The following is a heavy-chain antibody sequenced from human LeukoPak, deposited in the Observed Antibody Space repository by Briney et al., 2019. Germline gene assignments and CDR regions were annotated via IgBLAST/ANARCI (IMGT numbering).Heavy chain of an antibody. D-gene: IGHD6-13*01. J-gene: IGHJ4*02. V-gene: IGHV1-2*02. Sequence: ASVKVSRKASGYTFTGYYMHWVRQAPGQGLEWMGWINPNSGGTNYAQKFQGRVTMTRDTSISTAYMELSRLRSDDTAVYYCARSANPGYSSSWAFDYWGQGTLVTVSS. CDR3: ARSANPGYSSSWAFDY. CDR1: GYTFTGYY. CDR2: INPNSGGT.